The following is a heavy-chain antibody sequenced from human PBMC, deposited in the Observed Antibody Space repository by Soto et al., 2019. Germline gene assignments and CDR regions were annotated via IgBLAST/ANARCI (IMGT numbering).Heavy chain of an antibody. Sequence: QVQLQESGPGLVKPSETLSLTCTVSGASIKSYYWAWIRQPAGKGLEWIGRIFASGTTNYNPSLRNRITMSIDTSRNQFSLEMRSMTAADTAMYYCATYSDTYLNSLDPWGQGILVTVSS. CDR2: IFASGTT. D-gene: IGHD5-18*01. V-gene: IGHV4-4*07. CDR3: ATYSDTYLNSLDP. J-gene: IGHJ5*02. CDR1: GASIKSYY.